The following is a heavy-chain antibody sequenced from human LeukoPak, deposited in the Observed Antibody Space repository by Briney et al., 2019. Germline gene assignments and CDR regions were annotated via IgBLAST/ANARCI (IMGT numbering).Heavy chain of an antibody. D-gene: IGHD1-1*01. Sequence: GVSVILFCASSGVSSTKAWMSWGRQAPGERLDFVSRIRSKSDGGTTDYAVSEKGRFIISRDDSKNTLYLQMSGLKTEDTAVYYCTAELIQLFDHWGQGTLVTVSS. J-gene: IGHJ4*02. CDR1: GVSSTKAW. CDR2: IRSKSDGGTT. CDR3: TAELIQLFDH. V-gene: IGHV3-15*01.